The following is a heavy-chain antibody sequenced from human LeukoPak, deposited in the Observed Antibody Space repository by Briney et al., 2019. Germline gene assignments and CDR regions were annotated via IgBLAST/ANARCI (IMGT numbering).Heavy chain of an antibody. Sequence: ASVKVSCKASGYTFSSYGISWVRQATGQGLEWMGWISAYNGNTNYAQKLQGRVTMTTETSTSTAYMELRSLRSDDTAVYYCARGGSYGYVYYYGMDVWGQGTTFTVSS. CDR1: GYTFSSYG. J-gene: IGHJ6*02. CDR2: ISAYNGNT. D-gene: IGHD5-18*01. CDR3: ARGGSYGYVYYYGMDV. V-gene: IGHV1-18*01.